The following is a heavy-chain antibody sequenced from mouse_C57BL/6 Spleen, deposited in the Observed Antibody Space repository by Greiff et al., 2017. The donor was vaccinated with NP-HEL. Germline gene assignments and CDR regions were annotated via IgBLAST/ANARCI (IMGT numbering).Heavy chain of an antibody. CDR3: AGDGYYDYFDY. CDR1: GYTFTSYW. Sequence: VQLQQSGAELVRPGTSVKLSCKASGYTFTSYWMHWVKQRPGQGLEWIGVIDPSDSYTNYNQKFKGKATLTVDTSSSTAYMQLSSLTSEDSAVYYWAGDGYYDYFDYWGQGTTLTVSS. V-gene: IGHV1-59*01. J-gene: IGHJ2*01. CDR2: IDPSDSYT. D-gene: IGHD2-3*01.